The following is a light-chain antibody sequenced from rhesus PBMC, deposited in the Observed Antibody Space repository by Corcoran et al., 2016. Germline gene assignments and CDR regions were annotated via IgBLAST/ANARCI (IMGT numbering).Light chain of an antibody. J-gene: IGKJ1*01. Sequence: DIQLTQSPSSLSASVGDRVTITCRASENLNNFLPWYQQKSGKAPKLLISKTSTLQSGAPSRFSGIGSGTDYTYTIISLQPEDFAFYYCLHNYGVPWTFSQGTKVDSK. CDR1: ENLNNF. V-gene: IGKV1-74*01. CDR2: KTS. CDR3: LHNYGVPWT.